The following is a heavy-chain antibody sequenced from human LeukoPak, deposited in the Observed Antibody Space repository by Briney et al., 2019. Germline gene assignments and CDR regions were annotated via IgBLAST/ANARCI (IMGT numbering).Heavy chain of an antibody. Sequence: GGSLKLSCAASGFTFKNYAMSWVRQAPGKGLDWVAAISDNGRRTYFANSVKGRFTISRDNAKNSLYLQMNSLRAEDTALYYCAKDSSGSYHYYFDYWGQGTLVTVSS. D-gene: IGHD1-26*01. CDR2: ISDNGRRT. V-gene: IGHV3-23*01. CDR1: GFTFKNYA. CDR3: AKDSSGSYHYYFDY. J-gene: IGHJ4*02.